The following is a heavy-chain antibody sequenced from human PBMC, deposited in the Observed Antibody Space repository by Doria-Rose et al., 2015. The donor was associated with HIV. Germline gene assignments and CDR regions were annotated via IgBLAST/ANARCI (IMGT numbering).Heavy chain of an antibody. CDR2: IFSDDER. V-gene: IGHV2-26*01. CDR3: ARIKSSRWYHKYYFDF. Sequence: QITLKESGPVLVKPTETLTLTCTVSGVSLSSPGMGVSWIRQPPGKALEWLANIFSDDERSYITSLKSRLAISRGTSKGQVVLTMTDMDPVDTATYYCARIKSSRWYHKYYFDFWGQGTLVIVSA. D-gene: IGHD6-13*01. J-gene: IGHJ4*02. CDR1: GVSLSSPGMG.